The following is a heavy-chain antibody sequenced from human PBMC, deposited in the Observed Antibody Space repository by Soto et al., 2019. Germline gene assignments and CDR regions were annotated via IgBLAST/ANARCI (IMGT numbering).Heavy chain of an antibody. Sequence: ASVKVSCKASGYTFTGYYMHWVRQAPGQGLEWMGWINPNSGGTNYAQKFQGRVTMTRDTSISTAYMELSRLRSDDTAVYYCARAFVVAAHRDGMDVWRQGTLVTVSS. CDR2: INPNSGGT. CDR3: ARAFVVAAHRDGMDV. CDR1: GYTFTGYY. V-gene: IGHV1-2*02. D-gene: IGHD2-15*01. J-gene: IGHJ6*01.